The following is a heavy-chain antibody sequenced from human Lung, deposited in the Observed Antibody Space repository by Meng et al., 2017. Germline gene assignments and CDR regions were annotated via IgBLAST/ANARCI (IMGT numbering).Heavy chain of an antibody. J-gene: IGHJ5*02. V-gene: IGHV1-8*01. CDR2: MNPNSGNT. Sequence: QVQLVQSGAEVKKPGASVKVSCRASGYTFTTYDIDWVRQATGQGLEWMGWMNPNSGNTGYAQRFQGRVTMTSNTSISTAYIELSSLRSEDTAVYYCVRGGAGTLFDPWGQGTLVTVSS. D-gene: IGHD1-7*01. CDR3: VRGGAGTLFDP. CDR1: GYTFTTYD.